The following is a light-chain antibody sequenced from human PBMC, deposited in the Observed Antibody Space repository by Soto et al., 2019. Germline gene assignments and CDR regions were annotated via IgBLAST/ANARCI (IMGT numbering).Light chain of an antibody. V-gene: IGKV3-20*01. J-gene: IGKJ4*02. CDR3: QQYCNSPLT. CDR2: GVS. Sequence: EIVLTQSPGTLSLSPGERATLSCRASQSVRSSYFAWYQQKPGQAPRLLIFGVSIRATGLPDRFSGTGSGTEFTLTISSLEPEDFELYYCQQYCNSPLTFGGGTKVEIK. CDR1: QSVRSSY.